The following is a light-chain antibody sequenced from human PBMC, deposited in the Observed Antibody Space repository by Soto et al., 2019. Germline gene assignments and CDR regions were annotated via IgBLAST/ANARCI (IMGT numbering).Light chain of an antibody. CDR1: QSVSNNY. CDR3: QQYGGSPPYT. J-gene: IGKJ2*01. CDR2: GSS. V-gene: IGKV3-20*01. Sequence: EIVLTQSPGTLSLYPGERATLSCRASQSVSNNYLAWYQQKPGQAPRLLIYGSSSRATGIPDRFSASGSGTDFTLTISRLEPEDSAVYLCQQYGGSPPYTFGQGTKVDIK.